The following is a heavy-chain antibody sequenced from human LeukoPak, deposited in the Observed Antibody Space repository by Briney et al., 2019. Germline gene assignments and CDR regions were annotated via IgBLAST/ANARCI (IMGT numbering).Heavy chain of an antibody. CDR2: MSPNNGNT. D-gene: IGHD3-3*01. CDR3: ARDHPRSYYDFWSGYYRFDY. Sequence: ASVKVSCKTSGYTFTNYDINWVRQATGQGLEWMGWMSPNNGNTGYAQKFQGRVTMTRNTSISTAYMELSSLRSEDTAVYYCARDHPRSYYDFWSGYYRFDYWGQGTLVTVS. CDR1: GYTFTNYD. V-gene: IGHV1-8*01. J-gene: IGHJ4*02.